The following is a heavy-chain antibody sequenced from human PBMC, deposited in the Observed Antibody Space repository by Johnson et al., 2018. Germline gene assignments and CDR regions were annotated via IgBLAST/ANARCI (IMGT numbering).Heavy chain of an antibody. D-gene: IGHD4-17*01. CDR3: SRDLRGYGDDAFDI. CDR2: IYYSGRT. CDR1: GGSISTYY. Sequence: QVQLQESGPGLVKPSETLSLTCTVSGGSISTYYWSWIRQPPGKGLEGMGYIYYSGRTNYNPSLKSRVTISVDMSKNQFSLNLSAVTAADTAVYYCSRDLRGYGDDAFDIWGQGTMVTVSS. V-gene: IGHV4-59*01. J-gene: IGHJ3*02.